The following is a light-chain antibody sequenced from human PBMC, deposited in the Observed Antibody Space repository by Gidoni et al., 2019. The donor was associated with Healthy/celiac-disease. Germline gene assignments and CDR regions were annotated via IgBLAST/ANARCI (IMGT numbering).Light chain of an antibody. CDR3: QSYDSSLSGSRV. Sequence: QSVLTQPPSVSGAPGQRVTISCTGSSSNSGAGYDVHWYPQLPGTAPKLLLYGNSNRPSGVPDRFSGSKSGTSASLAITGLQAEDEADYYCQSYDSSLSGSRVFGGGTKLTVL. CDR1: SSNSGAGYD. J-gene: IGLJ2*01. V-gene: IGLV1-40*01. CDR2: GNS.